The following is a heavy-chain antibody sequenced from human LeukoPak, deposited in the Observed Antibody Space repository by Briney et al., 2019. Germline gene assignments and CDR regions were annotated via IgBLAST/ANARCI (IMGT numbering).Heavy chain of an antibody. D-gene: IGHD1-14*01. CDR3: AKGITASRPNYFDS. J-gene: IGHJ4*02. CDR1: GFTFSSYS. CDR2: ISSRSSYI. Sequence: GGSLRLSCAASGFTFSSYSMNWVRQAPGKGLEWVSAISSRSSYIYYADSVKGRFTISRDNAKNSLYLQMNSLRAEDTAVYYCAKGITASRPNYFDSWGQGTLVTVSS. V-gene: IGHV3-21*04.